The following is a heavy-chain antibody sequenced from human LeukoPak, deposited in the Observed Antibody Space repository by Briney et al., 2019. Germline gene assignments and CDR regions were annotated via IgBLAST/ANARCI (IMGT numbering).Heavy chain of an antibody. V-gene: IGHV3-30*03. Sequence: SCKASGFTLRSSGMHWVRQLPGQALEWVATLSFDGSSTFYADSVKGRFTISRDTSNNTLWLEMNSLRPEDTARYHCSRSPEWHWLSHFDFWGLGTLVSVSS. CDR3: SRSPEWHWLSHFDF. D-gene: IGHD6-19*01. CDR1: GFTLRSSG. J-gene: IGHJ4*02. CDR2: LSFDGSST.